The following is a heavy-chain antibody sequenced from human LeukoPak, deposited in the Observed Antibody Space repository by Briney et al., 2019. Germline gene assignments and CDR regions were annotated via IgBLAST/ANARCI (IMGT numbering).Heavy chain of an antibody. J-gene: IGHJ4*02. D-gene: IGHD1-26*01. V-gene: IGHV4-30-4*07. CDR3: ARDSVYSGSSLDY. CDR1: GGSISSGGYS. CDR2: IYYSGST. Sequence: SETLSLTCAVSGGSISSGGYSWSWIRQPPGKGLEWIGYIYYSGSTYYNPSLKSRVTISVDTSKNQFSLRLSSVTAADTAVYYCARDSVYSGSSLDYWGQGTLVTVSS.